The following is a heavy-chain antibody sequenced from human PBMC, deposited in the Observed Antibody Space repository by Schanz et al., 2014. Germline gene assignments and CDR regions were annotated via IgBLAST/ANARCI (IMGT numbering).Heavy chain of an antibody. CDR2: ISASGGTT. Sequence: EVQLVESGGGLVKPGGSLRLSCAASGFTFSDYYMSWIRQAPGKGLEWVSAISASGGTTYYADSVKGRFTISRDNSKNTLYLQMNSLRPEDTAVYYCAKYRGYYRVSGSYRELEYWGQGTLVTVSS. CDR3: AKYRGYYRVSGSYRELEY. D-gene: IGHD3-10*01. J-gene: IGHJ4*02. CDR1: GFTFSDYY. V-gene: IGHV3-23*04.